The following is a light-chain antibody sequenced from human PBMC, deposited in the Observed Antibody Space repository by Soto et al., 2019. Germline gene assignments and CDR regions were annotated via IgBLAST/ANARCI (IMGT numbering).Light chain of an antibody. CDR2: KAS. CDR1: HSISSW. V-gene: IGKV1-5*03. J-gene: IGKJ1*01. Sequence: DIQMTQSPSTLSASVGDRVTITCRASHSISSWLAWYQQKPGKAPKLLIYKASSLESGVPPRFSGSGSGTEFTLTISSLQPDDFATYYCQQYNSYPWTFGQGTKVEIK. CDR3: QQYNSYPWT.